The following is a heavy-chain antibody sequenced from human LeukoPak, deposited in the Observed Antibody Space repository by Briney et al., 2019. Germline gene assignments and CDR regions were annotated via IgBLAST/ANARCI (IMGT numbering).Heavy chain of an antibody. CDR3: VAAPVYYYYYYMDV. CDR2: INHSGST. Sequence: SETLSLTCAVYGGSFSSYYWSWIRQPPGKGLEWIGEINHSGSTNYNPSLKSRVTISVDTSKNQFSLKLSSVTAADTAVYYCVAAPVYYYYYYMDVWGKGTTVTVSS. J-gene: IGHJ6*03. V-gene: IGHV4-34*01. CDR1: GGSFSSYY. D-gene: IGHD6-6*01.